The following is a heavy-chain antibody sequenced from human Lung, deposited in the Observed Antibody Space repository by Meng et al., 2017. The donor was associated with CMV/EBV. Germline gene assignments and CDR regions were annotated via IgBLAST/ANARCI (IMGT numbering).Heavy chain of an antibody. Sequence: GGSLRLXXAASGFRFDDYGMHWVRQTPGKGLEWVAFIRHDGTNKFYGASVKGRFTISRDNSKSTVYLQMNSLRPEETALYYCAKDLLLFGGPNAYFDQWGQGTXFTVSS. V-gene: IGHV3-30*02. CDR1: GFRFDDYG. J-gene: IGHJ4*02. D-gene: IGHD3-16*01. CDR2: IRHDGTNK. CDR3: AKDLLLFGGPNAYFDQ.